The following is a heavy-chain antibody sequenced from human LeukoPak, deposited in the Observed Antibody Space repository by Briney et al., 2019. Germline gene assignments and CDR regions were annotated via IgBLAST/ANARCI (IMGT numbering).Heavy chain of an antibody. J-gene: IGHJ4*02. D-gene: IGHD2-2*01. Sequence: PSETLSLTCTVSGGSISSYYWNWIRQSPGKGLEWIGLIYNSGGTNSNPSLKSRVTISLDTSKNQFSLQLKSVTTSDTAVYYCARQSAGTSVSYWGQGTLVTVSS. CDR2: IYNSGGT. CDR1: GGSISSYY. CDR3: ARQSAGTSVSY. V-gene: IGHV4-59*08.